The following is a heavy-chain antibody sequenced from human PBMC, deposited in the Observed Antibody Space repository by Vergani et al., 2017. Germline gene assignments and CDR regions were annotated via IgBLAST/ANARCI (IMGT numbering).Heavy chain of an antibody. V-gene: IGHV4-61*02. CDR2: IFSSGTT. Sequence: QVQLQESGPGLLKPSQTLSLTCTVSGASVSRGTYYWTWIRQPAGKKLEWIGEIFSSGTTNYNPSFKNRVTMSVDTSKNQFSLKLNSVTAADTAVYYCARGSRAEGGSGPDKWGQGTLVTVSS. J-gene: IGHJ4*02. CDR1: GASVSRGTYY. CDR3: ARGSRAEGGSGPDK. D-gene: IGHD6-13*01.